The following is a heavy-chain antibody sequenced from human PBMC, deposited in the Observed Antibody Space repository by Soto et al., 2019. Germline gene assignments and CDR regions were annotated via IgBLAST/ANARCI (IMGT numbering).Heavy chain of an antibody. CDR2: INSGSGTK. V-gene: IGHV3-48*02. J-gene: IGHJ6*02. D-gene: IGHD1-26*01. Sequence: EEQLVESGGGLVQPGGSLRLSCAASGFTFTIYSMNWVRQAPGKGLEWVSYINSGSGTKYYADSVKGRFTISRDDAKKSLFLQMSSLRDEDTAVYYCARDVIVLSRIGMDVWGQGTTVTVSS. CDR1: GFTFTIYS. CDR3: ARDVIVLSRIGMDV.